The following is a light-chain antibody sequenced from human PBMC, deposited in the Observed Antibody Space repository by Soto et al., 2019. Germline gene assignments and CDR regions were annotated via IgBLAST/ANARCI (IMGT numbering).Light chain of an antibody. CDR2: EDN. J-gene: IGLJ2*01. CDR1: SGSIASNY. Sequence: NFMLTQPHSVSESPGKTVTISCTRSSGSIASNYVQWYQQRPGCAPTTMIYEDNRRPSGVPDRFSGSIDSSSNSASLTVSGLKTEDEADYYCHSYDPNNCVFGGGTKLTVL. CDR3: HSYDPNNCV. V-gene: IGLV6-57*03.